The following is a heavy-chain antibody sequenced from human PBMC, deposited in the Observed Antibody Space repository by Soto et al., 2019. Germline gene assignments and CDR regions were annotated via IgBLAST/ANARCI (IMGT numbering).Heavy chain of an antibody. CDR2: IIPIFGKT. CDR1: GGTFSNYA. CDR3: AIVSSSWYKDYFDY. Sequence: QVQLVQSGAEVKKPGSSVKVSCKASGGTFSNYAISWVRQAPGQGLEWMGGIIPIFGKTNYAQRFQGRVTITADESTRTAYMEMSSLRSEDTAVYYCAIVSSSWYKDYFDYWGQGTLVTVSS. V-gene: IGHV1-69*12. D-gene: IGHD6-13*01. J-gene: IGHJ4*02.